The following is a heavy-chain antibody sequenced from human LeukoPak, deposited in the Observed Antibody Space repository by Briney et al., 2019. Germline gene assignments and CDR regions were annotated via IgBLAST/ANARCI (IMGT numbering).Heavy chain of an antibody. CDR3: ARLGVYNRSPRAFDI. Sequence: SGTLSLTSAISGGSLDSSGWWTWVRQPPGKGLEWVGEISHTGSTKFNPSLQSRVIISGDMSKNQFSLNLTSVTAADTAVYFCARLGVYNRSPRAFDIWGHGTMVTVSS. CDR1: GGSLDSSGW. D-gene: IGHD1-14*01. J-gene: IGHJ3*02. V-gene: IGHV4-4*02. CDR2: ISHTGST.